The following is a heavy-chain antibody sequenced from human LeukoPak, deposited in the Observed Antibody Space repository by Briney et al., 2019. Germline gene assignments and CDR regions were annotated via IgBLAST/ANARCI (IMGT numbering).Heavy chain of an antibody. D-gene: IGHD7-27*01. CDR1: GGSFSGYY. Sequence: PSETLSLTCAVYGGSFSGYYWSWIRQPPGKGLEWIGEINHSGSTNYNPSLKSRVTISVDTSKNQFSLKLSPVTAADTAVYYCARGNWGFSLVYWGQGTLVTVSS. V-gene: IGHV4-34*01. CDR2: INHSGST. CDR3: ARGNWGFSLVY. J-gene: IGHJ4*02.